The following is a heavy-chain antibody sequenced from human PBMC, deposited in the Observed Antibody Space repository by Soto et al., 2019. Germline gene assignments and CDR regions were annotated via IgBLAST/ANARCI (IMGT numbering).Heavy chain of an antibody. CDR3: ARKGGYSSSRGYYYYGMDV. Sequence: PPETLSLTCAVYGGSFSGYYWSWIRQPPGKGLEWIGEINHSGSTNYNPSLKSRVTISVDTSKNQFSLKLSSVTAADTAVYYCARKGGYSSSRGYYYYGMDVWGQGTTVTVSS. V-gene: IGHV4-34*01. J-gene: IGHJ6*02. CDR2: INHSGST. D-gene: IGHD6-6*01. CDR1: GGSFSGYY.